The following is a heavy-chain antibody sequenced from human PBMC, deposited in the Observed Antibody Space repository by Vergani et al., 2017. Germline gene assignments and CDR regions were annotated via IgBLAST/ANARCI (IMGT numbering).Heavy chain of an antibody. CDR1: GASISGGGYY. CDR2: IYSRGT. Sequence: QVHLQESGPGLVKPSQTLSLTCTVSGASISGGGYYWSWIRQPAGKGLEWIGRIYSRGTEYNPSLKSRVAVSINTSKSQYSLKLTSATAADAAMYYCVRELGASPGAYFDYWGQGALVSVSS. J-gene: IGHJ4*02. CDR3: VRELGASPGAYFDY. V-gene: IGHV4-61*02. D-gene: IGHD1-26*01.